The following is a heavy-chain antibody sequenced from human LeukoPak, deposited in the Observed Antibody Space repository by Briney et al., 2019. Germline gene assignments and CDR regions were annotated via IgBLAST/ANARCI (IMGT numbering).Heavy chain of an antibody. V-gene: IGHV6-1*01. CDR1: GDTVSSNSAT. J-gene: IGHJ4*02. CDR2: TYYRSKWYS. CDR3: ARGPGTLAS. Sequence: SQTLSLTCAISGDTVSSNSATWNWLRQSPSRGLEWLGRTYYRSKWYSHYAVSVKSRININADTSKNQFSLQLNSVTPEDTAVYYCARGPGTLASWGQGTLATVSS.